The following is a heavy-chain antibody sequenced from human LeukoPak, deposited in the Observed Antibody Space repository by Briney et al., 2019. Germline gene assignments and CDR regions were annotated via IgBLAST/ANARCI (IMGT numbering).Heavy chain of an antibody. CDR1: GFTFSSYE. CDR2: IYSGGST. D-gene: IGHD5-24*01. V-gene: IGHV3-66*02. Sequence: GGSLRLSCAASGFTFSSYEMNWVRQAPGKGLEWVSVIYSGGSTYYADSVKGRFTISRDNSKNTLYLQMNSLRAEDTAVYYCAREDGYNSGPFDYWGQGTLVTVSS. CDR3: AREDGYNSGPFDY. J-gene: IGHJ4*02.